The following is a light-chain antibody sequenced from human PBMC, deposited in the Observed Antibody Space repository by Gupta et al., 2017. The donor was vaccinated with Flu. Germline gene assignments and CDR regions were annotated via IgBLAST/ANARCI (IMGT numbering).Light chain of an antibody. Sequence: QSALTQPASVSGSPGQSITISCTGTSSDVGGYNYVSWYQQHPGKAPKLMYYEVSNRPSGVSNRFAGSKAGNTAFLTISGLQAEDEADYYCSSYTSSSTPVVFGGGTKLTVL. V-gene: IGLV2-14*01. CDR1: SSDVGGYNY. CDR2: EVS. J-gene: IGLJ2*01. CDR3: SSYTSSSTPVV.